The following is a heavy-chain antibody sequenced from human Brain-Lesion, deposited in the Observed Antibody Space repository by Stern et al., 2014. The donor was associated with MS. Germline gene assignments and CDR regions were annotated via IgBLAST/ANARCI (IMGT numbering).Heavy chain of an antibody. CDR1: GYRFTSNW. J-gene: IGHJ4*02. V-gene: IGHV5-51*01. D-gene: IGHD6-6*01. CDR2: IWPGDSDT. Sequence: EVQLLESGAEVKKPGESLKISCKGSGYRFTSNWIGWVRQMPGTGLEWMGIIWPGDSDTRCSPSFQGQVTISADKSISPAYLQWSSLQASDTAMYYCARRGDSSSSGFDYWGQGTLVIVSS. CDR3: ARRGDSSSSGFDY.